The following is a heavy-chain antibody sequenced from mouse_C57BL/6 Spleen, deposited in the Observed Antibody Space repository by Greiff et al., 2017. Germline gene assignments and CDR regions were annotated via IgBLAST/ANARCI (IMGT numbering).Heavy chain of an antibody. CDR1: GFTFSSYA. J-gene: IGHJ3*01. CDR2: ISDGGSYT. Sequence: EVKLVESGGGLVKPGGSLKLSCAASGFTFSSYAMSWVRQTPEKRLEWVATISDGGSYTYYPDNVKGRFTISRDNAKNNLYLQMSHLKSEDTAMYYCARGGNYVFAYWGQGTLVTVSA. CDR3: ARGGNYVFAY. V-gene: IGHV5-4*03. D-gene: IGHD2-1*01.